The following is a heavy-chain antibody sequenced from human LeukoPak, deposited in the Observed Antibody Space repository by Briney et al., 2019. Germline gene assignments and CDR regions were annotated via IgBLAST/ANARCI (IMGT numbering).Heavy chain of an antibody. CDR1: GFTFSNYG. D-gene: IGHD2-2*01. V-gene: IGHV3-30*02. J-gene: IGHJ4*02. Sequence: PGGSLRLSCAASGFTFSNYGMHWVRQAPGKGLEWVAFVRSDGGIKYYADSVKGRFTISRDNSRTTLHLQMNSLRAEDTAVYHGAKDLPAAYFDYWGQGTLVTVSS. CDR3: AKDLPAAYFDY. CDR2: VRSDGGIK.